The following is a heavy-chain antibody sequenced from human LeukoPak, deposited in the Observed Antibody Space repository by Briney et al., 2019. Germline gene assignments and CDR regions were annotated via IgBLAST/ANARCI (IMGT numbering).Heavy chain of an antibody. Sequence: PGGSLRLSCAASGFTFSINAMCWLRQAPGKGLEWVSTIGDSDIMTHYSDSVKGRFTISRDDSKNTLYLQMNSLRADDTAVYYCAKDQAPTVGSTDFWGQGTLVTVSS. CDR3: AKDQAPTVGSTDF. J-gene: IGHJ4*02. V-gene: IGHV3-23*01. D-gene: IGHD1-26*01. CDR1: GFTFSINA. CDR2: IGDSDIMT.